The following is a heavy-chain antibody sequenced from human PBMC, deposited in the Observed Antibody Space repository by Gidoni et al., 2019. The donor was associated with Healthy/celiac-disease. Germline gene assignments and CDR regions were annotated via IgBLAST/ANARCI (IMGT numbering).Heavy chain of an antibody. J-gene: IGHJ4*02. D-gene: IGHD1-26*01. V-gene: IGHV3-33*01. CDR3: ARDNVGTIYSGSPGY. CDR2: IWYDGSNK. CDR1: SSYG. Sequence: SSYGMHWVRQAPGKGLEWVAVIWYDGSNKYYADSVKGRFTISRDNSKNTLYLQMNSLRAEDTAVYYCARDNVGTIYSGSPGYWGQGTLVTVSS.